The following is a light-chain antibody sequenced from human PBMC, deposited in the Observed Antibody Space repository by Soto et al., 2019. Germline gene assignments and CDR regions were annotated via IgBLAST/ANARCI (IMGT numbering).Light chain of an antibody. CDR1: QTVSNNY. CDR2: GAS. J-gene: IGKJ5*01. CDR3: QQRSNWPIT. V-gene: IGKV3D-20*02. Sequence: EIVLTQSPGTLSLSPGDRATLSCRASQTVSNNYLAWCQQKPGQAPRLLIYGASTRATGIPARFSGSGSGTEFTLTISSLEPEDFAVYYCQQRSNWPITFGQGTRLEIK.